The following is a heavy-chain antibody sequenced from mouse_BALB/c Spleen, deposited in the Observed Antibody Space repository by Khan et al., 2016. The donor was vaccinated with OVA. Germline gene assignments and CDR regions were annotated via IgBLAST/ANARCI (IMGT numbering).Heavy chain of an antibody. CDR3: VRDGAYHRSDGWFAY. CDR2: INPSNGYT. CDR1: GYTFTSYT. D-gene: IGHD2-14*01. J-gene: IGHJ3*01. V-gene: IGHV1-4*01. Sequence: QIQLVQSGAELARPGASVKMSCKASGYTFTSYTIHWIKKRPGQGLEWIGYINPSNGYTNSNQKFKDKATLTTDKSSTTAYLQLSSLTSDDSAVYNCVRDGAYHRSDGWFAYWGQGTLVTVSA.